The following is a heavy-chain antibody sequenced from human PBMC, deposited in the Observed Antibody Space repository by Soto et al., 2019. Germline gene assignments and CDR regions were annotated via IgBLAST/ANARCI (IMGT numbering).Heavy chain of an antibody. CDR2: ISSSGSTI. J-gene: IGHJ6*03. CDR1: GFTFSDYY. D-gene: IGHD2-2*01. CDR3: AREKDIVVVPAASTALHYYYYMDV. V-gene: IGHV3-11*01. Sequence: GGSLRLSCAASGFTFSDYYMSWIRQAPGKGLEWVSYISSSGSTIYYADSVKGRFTISRDNAKNSLYLQMNSLRAEDTAVYYCAREKDIVVVPAASTALHYYYYMDVWGKGTTVTVSS.